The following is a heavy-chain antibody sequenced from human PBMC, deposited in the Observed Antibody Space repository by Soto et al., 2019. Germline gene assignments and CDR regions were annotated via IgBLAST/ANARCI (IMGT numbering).Heavy chain of an antibody. CDR2: IYYSGST. D-gene: IGHD6-19*01. J-gene: IGHJ5*02. V-gene: IGHV4-39*01. CDR3: ARHYSSGSRNWFDP. CDR1: GGSINSSSYF. Sequence: SETLSLTCSVSGGSINSSSYFWGWVRQPPGKGLEWIGSIYYSGSTYYNPSLRSRVTISVDTSKNQFSLKLSSVTAADTAVFYCARHYSSGSRNWFDPWGQGALVTVSS.